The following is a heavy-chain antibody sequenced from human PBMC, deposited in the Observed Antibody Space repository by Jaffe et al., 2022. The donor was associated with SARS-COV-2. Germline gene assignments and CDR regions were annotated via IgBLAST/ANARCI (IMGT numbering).Heavy chain of an antibody. J-gene: IGHJ4*02. CDR2: IYYSGST. V-gene: IGHV4-39*01. CDR3: ARQADVEMATIRLSYYFDY. D-gene: IGHD5-12*01. CDR1: GGSISSSSYY. Sequence: QLQLQESGPGLVKPSETLSLTCTVSGGSISSSSYYWGWIRQPPGKGLEWIGSIYYSGSTYYNPSLKSRVTISVDTSKNQFSLKLSSVTAADTAVYYCARQADVEMATIRLSYYFDYWGQGTLVTVSS.